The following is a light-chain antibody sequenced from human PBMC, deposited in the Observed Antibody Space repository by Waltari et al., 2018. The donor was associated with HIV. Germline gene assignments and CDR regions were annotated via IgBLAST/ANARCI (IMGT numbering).Light chain of an antibody. CDR3: CSYSGTGVV. J-gene: IGLJ2*01. Sequence: QSALTRPAPVSGSPGPPITISCTGTSSVFGAYNLVSWYQKYPGKAPKLMIFEVIKRPSGVSDRFSGSRSGNTASLTISGLQTEDEGDYYCCSYSGTGVVFGGGTKVTVL. CDR1: SSVFGAYNL. CDR2: EVI. V-gene: IGLV2-23*02.